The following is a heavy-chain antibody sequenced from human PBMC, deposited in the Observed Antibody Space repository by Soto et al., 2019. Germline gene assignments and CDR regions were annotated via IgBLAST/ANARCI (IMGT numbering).Heavy chain of an antibody. V-gene: IGHV4-59*01. CDR3: ARGIRNYYNYMDV. CDR1: GGSIGCYY. Sequence: SATLSLTCTVSGGSIGCYYWSSIRQPPGKGLEWIGYIYYSGSTNYNPSLKSRVTISVDTSKNQFSLKLSSVTAADTALYYCARGIRNYYNYMDVWGKGTTVTVSS. J-gene: IGHJ6*03. CDR2: IYYSGST.